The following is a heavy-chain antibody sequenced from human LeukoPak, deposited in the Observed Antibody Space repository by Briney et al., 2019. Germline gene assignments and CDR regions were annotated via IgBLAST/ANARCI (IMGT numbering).Heavy chain of an antibody. D-gene: IGHD3-22*01. V-gene: IGHV1-2*02. CDR3: ARDRYYYDSRGPFDI. Sequence: ASVKVSCKASGYTFTSYYMHWVRQAPGQGLEWMGWINPNSGGTNYAQKFQGRVTMTRDTPISTAYMELSRLRSDDTAVYYCARDRYYYDSRGPFDIWGQGTMVTVSS. J-gene: IGHJ3*02. CDR1: GYTFTSYY. CDR2: INPNSGGT.